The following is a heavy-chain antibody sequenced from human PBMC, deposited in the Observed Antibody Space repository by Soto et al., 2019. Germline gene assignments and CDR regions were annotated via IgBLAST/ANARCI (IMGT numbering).Heavy chain of an antibody. V-gene: IGHV5-51*01. CDR3: ARRAVIMDYYYYGMDV. CDR1: GYSFTSYW. Sequence: GESLKISCKGSGYSFTSYWIGWVRQMPGKGLEWMGIIYPGDSDTRYSPPFQGHVTISADKSISTAYLQWSTLKASDTAMYYCARRAVIMDYYYYGMDVWGQGTTVTVSS. CDR2: IYPGDSDT. J-gene: IGHJ6*02. D-gene: IGHD3-3*01.